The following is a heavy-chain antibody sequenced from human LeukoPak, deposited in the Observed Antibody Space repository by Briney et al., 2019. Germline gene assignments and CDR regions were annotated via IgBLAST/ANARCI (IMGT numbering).Heavy chain of an antibody. CDR2: INQIGNT. CDR3: ASSVTPRAHLWFGELWGAFDI. J-gene: IGHJ3*02. D-gene: IGHD3-10*01. V-gene: IGHV4-34*01. CDR1: GGSFSGYY. Sequence: SETLSLTCYLYGGSFSGYYWSWIRQSPGKGLEWIGEINQIGNTNYNPSLKSRVTISVDTSKNQFSLKLSSATAADTAVYYCASSVTPRAHLWFGELWGAFDIWGQGTMVTVSS.